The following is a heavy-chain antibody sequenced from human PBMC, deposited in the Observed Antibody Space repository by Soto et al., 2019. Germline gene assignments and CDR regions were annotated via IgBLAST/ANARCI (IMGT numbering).Heavy chain of an antibody. CDR1: GFNFSTYA. CDR2: ISFDGSKK. J-gene: IGHJ6*02. D-gene: IGHD1-1*01. V-gene: IGHV3-30-3*01. CDR3: AREGTTVDSYYYYGMDV. Sequence: PGGSLRLSCAASGFNFSTYAMHWVRQAPGKGLEWVALISFDGSKKYDADSVKGRFTISRDNSRNTLHLQMNSLRGDDTAVYYCAREGTTVDSYYYYGMDVWGQGTTVTVSS.